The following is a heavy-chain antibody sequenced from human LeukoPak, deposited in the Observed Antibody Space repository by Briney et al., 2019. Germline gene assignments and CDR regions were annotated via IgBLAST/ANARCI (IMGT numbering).Heavy chain of an antibody. Sequence: ASVKVSCKASGYTFTSYGISWVRQAPGQGLEWMGWISAYNGNTNYAQKLQGRVTMTTDTSTSTVYMELNSLQSEDTAMYYCARTNWVAVTRDAFDVWGQGTMVTASS. CDR1: GYTFTSYG. V-gene: IGHV1-18*01. D-gene: IGHD2-15*01. CDR2: ISAYNGNT. J-gene: IGHJ3*01. CDR3: ARTNWVAVTRDAFDV.